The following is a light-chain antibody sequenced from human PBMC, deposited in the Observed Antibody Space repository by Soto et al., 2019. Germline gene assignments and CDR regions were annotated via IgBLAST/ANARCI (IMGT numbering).Light chain of an antibody. V-gene: IGKV3-15*01. CDR2: GAS. J-gene: IGKJ2*01. Sequence: EIVLTQSPATLSVSPGGRATLSCRASQSVKSYLAWYQQRPGQPPRLLIYGASTRATGIPARFSGSASGTEFSLTISSLQSEDFAVYYCQQYNTWPPRYTFGQGTKLEIK. CDR3: QQYNTWPPRYT. CDR1: QSVKSY.